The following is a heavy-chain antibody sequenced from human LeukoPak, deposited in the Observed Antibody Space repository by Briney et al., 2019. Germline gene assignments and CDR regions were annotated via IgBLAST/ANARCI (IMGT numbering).Heavy chain of an antibody. V-gene: IGHV3-15*01. D-gene: IGHD2-15*01. CDR1: GFTFSNAW. CDR2: IKSKTDGGTT. Sequence: GGSLRLPCAASGFTFSNAWMSWVRQAPGKGLEWVGRIKSKTDGGTTDYAAPVKGRFTISRDDSKNTLYLQMNSLRAEDTAVYYCARDRGGPHPAGWFDPWGQGTLVTVSS. J-gene: IGHJ5*02. CDR3: ARDRGGPHPAGWFDP.